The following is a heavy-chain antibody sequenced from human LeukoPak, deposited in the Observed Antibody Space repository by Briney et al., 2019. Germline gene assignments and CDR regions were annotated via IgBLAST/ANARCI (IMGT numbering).Heavy chain of an antibody. D-gene: IGHD3-10*01. J-gene: IGHJ3*02. Sequence: SETLSLTCAFYGGSFSSYYWSWIRQPPGEGLEWIGEINHSGSTDYNPSLKNRVTISVDTSNNQFSLKLSSVTAAGTAVYYCARVPTLRITMVRGAWGTFDIWGQGTMVTVSS. CDR3: ARVPTLRITMVRGAWGTFDI. CDR1: GGSFSSYY. CDR2: INHSGST. V-gene: IGHV4-34*01.